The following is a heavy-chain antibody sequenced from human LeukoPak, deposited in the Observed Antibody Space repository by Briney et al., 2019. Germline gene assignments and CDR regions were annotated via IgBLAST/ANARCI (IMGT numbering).Heavy chain of an antibody. J-gene: IGHJ6*02. CDR2: LNPKSGGT. D-gene: IGHD2-21*01. CDR3: ARVRGVMGSDYGMDV. CDR1: GYTLTDYY. V-gene: IGHV1-2*02. Sequence: ASVKVSCKASGYTLTDYYIHWVRQAPGQGLEWMAWLNPKSGGTNYAQNFQGRVSVTRDTSISTAYIELSSLTSDDTAVYYYARVRGVMGSDYGMDVWGQGTTVTVSS.